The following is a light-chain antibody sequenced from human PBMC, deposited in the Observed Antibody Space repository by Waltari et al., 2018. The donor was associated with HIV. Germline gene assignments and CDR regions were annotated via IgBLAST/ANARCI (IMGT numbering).Light chain of an antibody. CDR1: SSDVGGYNY. Sequence: QSALTQPASVSGSPGPSITISCTGTSSDVGGYNYVSWYQQHPGKAPKLMIYEVSNRPSGVSNRFSGSKSGNSASLTISGLQAEDEDDYYCSSYTSSSTIFGGGTKLTVL. J-gene: IGLJ2*01. CDR2: EVS. CDR3: SSYTSSSTI. V-gene: IGLV2-14*01.